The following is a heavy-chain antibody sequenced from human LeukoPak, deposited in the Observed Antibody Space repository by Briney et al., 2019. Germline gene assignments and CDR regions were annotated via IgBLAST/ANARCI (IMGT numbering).Heavy chain of an antibody. CDR2: IKRDGSEK. CDR1: GFTFSSYW. V-gene: IGHV3-7*01. J-gene: IGHJ4*02. Sequence: GGSLRLSCAAPGFTFSSYWMNWVRQAPGKGLEWVANIKRDGSEKYYVDSVKGRFTISRDNAKNSLYLQMNSLRAEDTAVYYCARDVYRIGSSDYWGQGTLVTVSS. CDR3: ARDVYRIGSSDY. D-gene: IGHD2-8*01.